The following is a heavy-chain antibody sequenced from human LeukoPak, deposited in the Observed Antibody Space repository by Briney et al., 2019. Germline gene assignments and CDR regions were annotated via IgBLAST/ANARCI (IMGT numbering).Heavy chain of an antibody. CDR2: ISSSSSTI. CDR3: ARDRGYYFDY. Sequence: GGSLRLSCAASGFAFNTYSMNWARQAPGKGLEWLSFISSSSSTIYYADSVKGRFTISRGNAKNSLYLQMNSLRAEDTALYYCARDRGYYFDYWGQGTLVTVSS. V-gene: IGHV3-48*01. J-gene: IGHJ4*02. D-gene: IGHD3-10*01. CDR1: GFAFNTYS.